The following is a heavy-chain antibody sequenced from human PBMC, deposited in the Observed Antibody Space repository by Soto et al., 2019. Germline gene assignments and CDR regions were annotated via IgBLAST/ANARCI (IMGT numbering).Heavy chain of an antibody. D-gene: IGHD3-10*01. CDR3: ARGRASGSYYLLDY. V-gene: IGHV1-8*01. Sequence: QVQLVQSGAEVKKPGASVKVSCKASGNTFTSYDINWVRQATGHGLEWMGWINPNSGNIGYAQKFQGRVTMTRDTAIWTAYMEVSRLRSDDTAVYYCARGRASGSYYLLDYWGQGTLVTVSS. CDR1: GNTFTSYD. CDR2: INPNSGNI. J-gene: IGHJ4*02.